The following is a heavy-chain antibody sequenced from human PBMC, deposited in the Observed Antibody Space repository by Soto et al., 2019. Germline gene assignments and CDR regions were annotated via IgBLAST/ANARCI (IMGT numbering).Heavy chain of an antibody. J-gene: IGHJ4*02. CDR1: GFTFSSYA. Sequence: PGGSLRLSCAASGFTFSSYAMSWVRQAPGKGLEWVSAISGSGGSTYYADSVKGRFTISRDNSKNTLYLQMNSPRAEDTAVYYCAKSDSSGSDFDYWGQGTMVTVYS. CDR3: AKSDSSGSDFDY. D-gene: IGHD3-22*01. V-gene: IGHV3-23*01. CDR2: ISGSGGST.